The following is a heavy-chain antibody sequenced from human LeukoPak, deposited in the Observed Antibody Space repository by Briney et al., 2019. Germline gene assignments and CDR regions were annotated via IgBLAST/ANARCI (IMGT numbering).Heavy chain of an antibody. V-gene: IGHV3-23*01. CDR3: AKVYCDPATDAFDI. Sequence: GGALRLSCTASGFTFSSYGMNWVRQAPGKGLEWVSAISGSGGSTYYADSVKGRFTISRDNSKNTLYLQMNSLRAEDTAVYYCAKVYCDPATDAFDIWGQGTMVTLSS. CDR2: ISGSGGST. D-gene: IGHD4-17*01. CDR1: GFTFSSYG. J-gene: IGHJ3*02.